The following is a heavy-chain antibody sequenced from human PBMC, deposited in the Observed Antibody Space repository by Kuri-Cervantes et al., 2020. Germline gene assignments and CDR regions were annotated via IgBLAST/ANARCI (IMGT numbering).Heavy chain of an antibody. D-gene: IGHD3-22*01. Sequence: GGSLRLSCATSGFSDFTFSSYTMNWVRLAPGKGLEWVSGISANGGTAFYADAVRGRFTISRDNSKNTLHLQMNSLRADDTAMYYCARGLFGDYYDSDEKNYWGQGTLVTVSS. CDR1: GFSDFTFSSYT. CDR2: ISANGGTA. J-gene: IGHJ4*02. V-gene: IGHV3-23*01. CDR3: ARGLFGDYYDSDEKNY.